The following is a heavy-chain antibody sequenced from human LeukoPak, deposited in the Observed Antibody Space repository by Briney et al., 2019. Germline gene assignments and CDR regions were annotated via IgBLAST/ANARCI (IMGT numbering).Heavy chain of an antibody. D-gene: IGHD3-22*01. J-gene: IGHJ3*02. V-gene: IGHV1-2*02. CDR1: GYTFTGYY. CDR2: INPNSGGT. CDR3: ARLYYYDSSGYSSAFDI. Sequence: ASVKVSCKASGYTFTGYYMHWVRQAPGQGLEWMGWINPNSGGTNYAQKFQGRVTMTRDTSISTAYMELSRLRSDDTAVYYCARLYYYDSSGYSSAFDIWGQGTMVTVSS.